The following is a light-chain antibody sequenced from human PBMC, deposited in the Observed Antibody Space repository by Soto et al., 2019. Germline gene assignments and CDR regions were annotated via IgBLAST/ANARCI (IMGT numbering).Light chain of an antibody. CDR1: SSNIGSNY. CDR2: RNN. J-gene: IGLJ1*01. V-gene: IGLV1-47*01. Sequence: QSVLTQPPSASGTPGQRVTISCSGSSSNIGSNYVYWYQQLPGTAPKLLIYRNNQRPSGVPDRFSGSKSGTSASLAISGLRSEDEADYYCAAWDDSPSAYVFGSRTK. CDR3: AAWDDSPSAYV.